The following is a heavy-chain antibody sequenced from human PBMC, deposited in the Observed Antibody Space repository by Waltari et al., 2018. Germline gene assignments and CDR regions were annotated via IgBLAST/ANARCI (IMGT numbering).Heavy chain of an antibody. D-gene: IGHD1-7*01. CDR2: ISSSSSYI. Sequence: EVQLVESGGGLVKPGGSLRLSCAASGFTLSSYSLTWVRQAPGKGLEWVSSISSSSSYIYYADSVKGRFTISRDNAKNSLYLQMNSLRAEDTAVYYCARELRTGTTFDYWGQGTLVTVSS. J-gene: IGHJ4*02. CDR3: ARELRTGTTFDY. V-gene: IGHV3-21*01. CDR1: GFTLSSYS.